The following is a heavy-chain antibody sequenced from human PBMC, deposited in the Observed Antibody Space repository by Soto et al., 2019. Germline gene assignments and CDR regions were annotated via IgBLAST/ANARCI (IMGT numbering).Heavy chain of an antibody. CDR1: GGSFSGYY. V-gene: IGHV4-34*01. CDR2: INHSGST. Sequence: SETLSLTCAVYGGSFSGYYWSWIRQPPGKGLEWIGEINHSGSTNYNPSLKGRVTISVDTSKNQFSLKLSSVTAADTAVYYCARARGCSGGSCSPVGMDYYGMDVWGQGTTVTVSS. D-gene: IGHD2-15*01. CDR3: ARARGCSGGSCSPVGMDYYGMDV. J-gene: IGHJ6*02.